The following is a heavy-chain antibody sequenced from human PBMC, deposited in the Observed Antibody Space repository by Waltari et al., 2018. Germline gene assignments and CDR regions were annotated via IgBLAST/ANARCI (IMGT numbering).Heavy chain of an antibody. J-gene: IGHJ4*02. CDR1: GGSTSSSSYY. D-gene: IGHD3-10*01. CDR3: ARLMVRGVIGLDY. Sequence: QLQLQESGPGLVKPSETLSLTCTVSGGSTSSSSYYWGWIRQPPGKGLEWIGSIYYSGRTYYKPSRKGRVTISVDTSKNQFSLKLSSVTAADTAVYYCARLMVRGVIGLDYWGQGTLVTVSS. V-gene: IGHV4-39*01. CDR2: IYYSGRT.